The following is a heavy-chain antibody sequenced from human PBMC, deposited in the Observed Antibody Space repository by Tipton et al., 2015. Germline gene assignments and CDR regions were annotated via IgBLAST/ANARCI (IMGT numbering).Heavy chain of an antibody. D-gene: IGHD2-2*02. Sequence: GLVKPSQTLSLTCDISGDSVSSSTSAWNWIRQSPSRGLEWLGRTYYRSKWYNDYAVSVKSRITVNPDTSKNQFSLQLNSVTPEDTGVFYCARDQNPAGRYTGMDVWGQGTTVTVSS. CDR1: GDSVSSSTSA. J-gene: IGHJ6*02. CDR3: ARDQNPAGRYTGMDV. V-gene: IGHV6-1*01. CDR2: TYYRSKWYN.